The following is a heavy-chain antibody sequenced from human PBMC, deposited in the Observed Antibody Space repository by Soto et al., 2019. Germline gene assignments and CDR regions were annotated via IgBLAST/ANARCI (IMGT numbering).Heavy chain of an antibody. CDR3: AKRTYYYDSSGYYHAYFDY. V-gene: IGHV3-23*01. CDR1: GFTFSSYA. J-gene: IGHJ4*02. D-gene: IGHD3-22*01. CDR2: ISGSGGST. Sequence: SLRLSCAASGFTFSSYAMSWVRQAPGKGLEWVSAISGSGGSTYYADSVKGRFTISRDNSKNTLYLQMNSLRAEDTAVYYCAKRTYYYDSSGYYHAYFDYWGQGTLVTVSS.